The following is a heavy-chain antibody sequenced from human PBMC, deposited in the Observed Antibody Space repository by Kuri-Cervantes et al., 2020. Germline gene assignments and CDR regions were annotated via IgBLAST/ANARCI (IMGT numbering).Heavy chain of an antibody. D-gene: IGHD2-15*01. V-gene: IGHV3-33*05. CDR2: IQSDGSEI. CDR3: ARPGGYCSGGSCYVAAFDI. CDR1: GFSFSNYG. Sequence: GESLKISCAASGFSFSNYGMHWVRQAPGKGLEWVAFIQSDGSEIYYGDSVQGRFTTSRDNAKNSLYLQMNSLRAEDTAVYYCARPGGYCSGGSCYVAAFDIWGQGTMVTVSS. J-gene: IGHJ3*02.